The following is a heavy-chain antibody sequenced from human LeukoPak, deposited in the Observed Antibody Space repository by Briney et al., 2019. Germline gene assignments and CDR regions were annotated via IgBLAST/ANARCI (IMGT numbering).Heavy chain of an antibody. CDR3: ARQGNEYYYDSSGYYGAFDI. V-gene: IGHV5-51*01. CDR1: GYSFTSYW. D-gene: IGHD3-22*01. J-gene: IGHJ3*02. CDR2: IYPGGSDT. Sequence: GESLKISCKGSGYSFTSYWIGWVRQMPGKGLEWMGIIYPGGSDTRYSPSFQGQVTISADKSISTAYLQWSSLKASDTAMYYCARQGNEYYYDSSGYYGAFDIWGQGTMVTVSS.